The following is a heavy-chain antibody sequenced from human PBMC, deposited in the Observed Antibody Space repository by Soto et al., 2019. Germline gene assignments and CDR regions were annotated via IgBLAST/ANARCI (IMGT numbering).Heavy chain of an antibody. J-gene: IGHJ6*02. Sequence: PSETRSLTCSVSSASMNSGGYYWSWIRPHPGKGLEWIEYIYSNRDTYYNPSLKSRVTIAVDTSKTQFSLNLTSVTGADTAVYYCARRGGSSSGYYYYAFDVWGQGTKVTVSS. D-gene: IGHD6-6*01. V-gene: IGHV4-31*03. CDR1: SASMNSGGYY. CDR3: ARRGGSSSGYYYYAFDV. CDR2: IYSNRDT.